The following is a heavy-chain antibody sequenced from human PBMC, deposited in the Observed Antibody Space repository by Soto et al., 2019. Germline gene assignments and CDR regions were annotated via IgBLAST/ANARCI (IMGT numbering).Heavy chain of an antibody. CDR2: IQHTGNT. V-gene: IGHV4-4*07. J-gene: IGHJ5*02. Sequence: PSETLSLTCAVSGASIRSYHWSFLRQPAGKGLEWIGRIQHTGNTNYNPSLKSRVTMSADTSKNQISLKMTSVTAADTAVYFCAKDVSSRRWFDPCGQGVRVTVSS. D-gene: IGHD3-16*01. CDR3: AKDVSSRRWFDP. CDR1: GASIRSYH.